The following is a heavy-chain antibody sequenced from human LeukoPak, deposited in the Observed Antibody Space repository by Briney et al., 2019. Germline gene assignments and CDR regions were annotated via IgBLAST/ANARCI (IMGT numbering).Heavy chain of an antibody. CDR3: AKDLYSSSWYPTRQFDP. Sequence: GGSLRLSCAASGFTFSSYAMTWIRQAPGKGLEWVSAISGSGGSTYYADSVKGRFTISRDNSKNTLYLQMNSLRAEDTAVYYCAKDLYSSSWYPTRQFDPWGQGTLVTVSS. J-gene: IGHJ5*02. V-gene: IGHV3-23*01. CDR2: ISGSGGST. D-gene: IGHD6-13*01. CDR1: GFTFSSYA.